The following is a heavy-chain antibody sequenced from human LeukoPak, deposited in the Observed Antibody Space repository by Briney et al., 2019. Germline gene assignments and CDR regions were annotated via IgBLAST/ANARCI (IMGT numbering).Heavy chain of an antibody. V-gene: IGHV4-59*12. J-gene: IGHJ6*03. Sequence: SETLSLTCSVSGGSIRSYYWSWIRKPPGKGLEWIGYIYYSGSTNYNPSLKSRVTISVDTSKNQFSLKLSSVTAADTTVYYCARGYYGSGSHCCHMDVWGKGTTITVS. CDR3: ARGYYGSGSHCCHMDV. CDR2: IYYSGST. D-gene: IGHD3-10*01. CDR1: GGSIRSYY.